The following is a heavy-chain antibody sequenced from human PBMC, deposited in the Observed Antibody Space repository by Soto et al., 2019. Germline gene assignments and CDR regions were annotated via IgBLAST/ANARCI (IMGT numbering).Heavy chain of an antibody. CDR3: AKDYAGYYYYIDV. CDR2: INWNSGDI. CDR1: GFTFDDFA. Sequence: EVQLVESGGGLVQPGRSLRLSCAASGFTFDDFAMHWVRQAPGTGLEWVSGINWNSGDINYADSVKGRFTISRDNAKNSLYLQMNSLRAEDTALYYCAKDYAGYYYYIDVWGKGTTVTVSS. V-gene: IGHV3-9*01. J-gene: IGHJ6*03.